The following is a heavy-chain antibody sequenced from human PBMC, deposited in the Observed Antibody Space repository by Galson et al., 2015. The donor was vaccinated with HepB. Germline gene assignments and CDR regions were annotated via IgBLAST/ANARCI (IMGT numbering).Heavy chain of an antibody. CDR1: GFTFSNAW. J-gene: IGHJ5*02. Sequence: SLRLSCAASGFTFSNAWMSWVRQAPGKGLEWVGRIKSKTDGGTTDYAAPVKGRFTISRDDSKNTLYLQMNSLKTEDTAVYYCTTDCSGGSCYEYNWFDPWGQGTLVTVSS. CDR2: IKSKTDGGTT. V-gene: IGHV3-15*01. CDR3: TTDCSGGSCYEYNWFDP. D-gene: IGHD2-15*01.